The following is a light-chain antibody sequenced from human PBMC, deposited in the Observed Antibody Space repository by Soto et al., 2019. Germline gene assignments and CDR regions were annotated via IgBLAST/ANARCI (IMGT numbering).Light chain of an antibody. V-gene: IGKV3-20*01. CDR1: QSVSSSY. Sequence: EIVLTQSPGTLSFSPGERATLSCRASQSVSSSYLAWYQQKPGQAPRLLIYGASSRATGIPDRFSGSGSGTDFTLTISRLEPEDFAVYYCQQYGRSPRTFGGGSKVEIX. CDR3: QQYGRSPRT. CDR2: GAS. J-gene: IGKJ4*01.